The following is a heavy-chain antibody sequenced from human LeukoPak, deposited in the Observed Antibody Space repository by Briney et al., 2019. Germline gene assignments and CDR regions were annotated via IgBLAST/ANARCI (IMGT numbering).Heavy chain of an antibody. D-gene: IGHD3-22*01. Sequence: GASVKVSCKASGGTFSSYAISWVRQAPGQGLEWMGRIIPILGIANYAQKFQGRVTITADESTSTAYMELSSLRPEDTAVYYCARVGGGEGYYYDSSGSSRFDYWGQGTLVTVSS. J-gene: IGHJ4*02. V-gene: IGHV1-69*04. CDR1: GGTFSSYA. CDR3: ARVGGGEGYYYDSSGSSRFDY. CDR2: IIPILGIA.